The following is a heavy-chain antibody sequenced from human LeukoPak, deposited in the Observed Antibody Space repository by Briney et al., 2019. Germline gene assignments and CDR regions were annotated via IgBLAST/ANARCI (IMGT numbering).Heavy chain of an antibody. CDR3: AGLHFAAAEEFDP. Sequence: SETLSLTCTVSGGSLSGHWWSWIRQPTGRGLEWIGYIYYSGNNNHNPSLSTRVTISVDTSKNQFSLNLRSVTAADTAVYYCAGLHFAAAEEFDPWGQGTLVTVSS. D-gene: IGHD6-13*01. J-gene: IGHJ5*02. CDR2: IYYSGNN. CDR1: GGSLSGHW. V-gene: IGHV4-59*08.